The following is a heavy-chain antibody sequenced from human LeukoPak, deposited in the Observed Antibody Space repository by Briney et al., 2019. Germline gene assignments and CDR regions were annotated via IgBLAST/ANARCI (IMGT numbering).Heavy chain of an antibody. V-gene: IGHV3-49*04. D-gene: IGHD2-2*01. CDR3: TRLVPYLDY. Sequence: GGSLRLSCTASGFTFGDYAMSWARQAPGQGLEWLGFIRSKVYGETTEDAASVKGRFTVSRDDSNSLAYLEMNSLQTEDTAVYYCTRLVPYLDYWGQGTLVTVSS. CDR2: IRSKVYGETT. CDR1: GFTFGDYA. J-gene: IGHJ4*02.